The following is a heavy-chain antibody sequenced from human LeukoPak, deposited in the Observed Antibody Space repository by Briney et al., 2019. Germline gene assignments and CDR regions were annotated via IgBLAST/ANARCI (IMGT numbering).Heavy chain of an antibody. V-gene: IGHV1-18*01. CDR2: ISAYNGNT. Sequence: GASVKVSCKASGYTFASYGISWVRQAPGQGLEWMGWISAYNGNTNYAQKLQGRVTMTTDTSTSTAYMELRSLRSDDTAVYYCARDRGGDGYFDWYPDYYYGMDVWGQGTTVTVSS. CDR1: GYTFASYG. J-gene: IGHJ6*02. D-gene: IGHD3-9*01. CDR3: ARDRGGDGYFDWYPDYYYGMDV.